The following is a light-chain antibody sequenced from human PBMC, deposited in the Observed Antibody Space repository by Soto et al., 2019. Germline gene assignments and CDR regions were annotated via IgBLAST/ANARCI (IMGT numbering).Light chain of an antibody. J-gene: IGLJ1*01. CDR3: SSYAGSDNYV. CDR1: ISDTCDYNY. CDR2: EVS. V-gene: IGLV2-8*01. Sequence: QSLLTQPPSASGSPAQSVTISCSGTISDTCDYNYVSWYQQHPGKAPKLMIYEVSKRPSGVPDRFSGSKSGNTASLTVSGLQAEDEADYYCSSYAGSDNYVFGTGTKVTVL.